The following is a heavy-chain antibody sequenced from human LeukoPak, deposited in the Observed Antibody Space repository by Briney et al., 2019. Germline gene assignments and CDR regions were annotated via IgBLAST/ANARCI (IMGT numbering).Heavy chain of an antibody. J-gene: IGHJ4*02. Sequence: GESLKISCKGFGYTFYNYWIGWVRQMPGKGLEWMGINYPGDSDTTNSPSFQGQVTISADKSISTAYLQWSSLKASDTAIYYCARRGREGFNAYYFDYWGQGTLVTVSS. CDR1: GYTFYNYW. V-gene: IGHV5-51*01. D-gene: IGHD5-24*01. CDR2: NYPGDSDT. CDR3: ARRGREGFNAYYFDY.